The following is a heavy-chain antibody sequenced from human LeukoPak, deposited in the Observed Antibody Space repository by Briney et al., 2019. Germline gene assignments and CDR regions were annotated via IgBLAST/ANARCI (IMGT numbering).Heavy chain of an antibody. J-gene: IGHJ6*03. CDR1: GFTFSSYE. Sequence: PGGSLRLSCAASGFTFSSYEMNWVRQAPGKGLEWVSYISSSGSTIYYADSVKGRFTISRDNAKNTLYLQMNSLRAEDTAVYYCARDAYAYYYSYYMDVWGKGTTVTISS. D-gene: IGHD4-17*01. CDR2: ISSSGSTI. V-gene: IGHV3-48*03. CDR3: ARDAYAYYYSYYMDV.